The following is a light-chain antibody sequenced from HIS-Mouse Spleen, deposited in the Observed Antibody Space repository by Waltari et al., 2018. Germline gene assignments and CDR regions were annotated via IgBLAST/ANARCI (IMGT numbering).Light chain of an antibody. CDR3: QQYGSSPLT. CDR1: QRVSSSY. V-gene: IGKV3-20*01. Sequence: EIVLTQSPGTLSLSPGERATLSCRASQRVSSSYLAWYQQKPGQAPSLLIYGASSRATGIPDRFSGSGSGTDFTLTISRLEPEDFAVYYCQQYGSSPLTFGGGTK. CDR2: GAS. J-gene: IGKJ4*01.